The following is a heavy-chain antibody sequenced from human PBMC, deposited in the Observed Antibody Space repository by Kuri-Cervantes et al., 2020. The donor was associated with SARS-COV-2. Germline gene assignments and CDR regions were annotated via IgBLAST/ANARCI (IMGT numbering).Heavy chain of an antibody. D-gene: IGHD3-3*01. CDR3: ARQMMSSITIFGVVITRNWFDP. CDR2: ISYDGSNK. V-gene: IGHV3-30*04. CDR1: GFTFSSYA. Sequence: LSLTCAAPGFTFSSYAMHWVRQAPGKGLEWVAVISYDGSNKYYADSVKGRFTISRDNSKNTLYLQMNSLRAEDTAVYYCARQMMSSITIFGVVITRNWFDPWGQGTLVTVSS. J-gene: IGHJ5*02.